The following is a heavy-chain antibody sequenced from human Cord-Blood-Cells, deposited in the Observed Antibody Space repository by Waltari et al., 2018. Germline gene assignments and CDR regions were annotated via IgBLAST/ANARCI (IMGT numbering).Heavy chain of an antibody. CDR2: IYYSGST. CDR1: GGSISRGDSY. CDR3: ARTVAIFGVGVFDY. D-gene: IGHD3-3*01. V-gene: IGHV4-30-4*08. Sequence: QVQLQESGPGLVKPSQTLSLTCTVSGGSISRGDSYWSWIRPPPGQGLEWIGYIYYSGSTYYNPSLKSRVTISVDTSKNQFSLKLSSVTAADTAVYYCARTVAIFGVGVFDYWGQGTLVTVSS. J-gene: IGHJ4*02.